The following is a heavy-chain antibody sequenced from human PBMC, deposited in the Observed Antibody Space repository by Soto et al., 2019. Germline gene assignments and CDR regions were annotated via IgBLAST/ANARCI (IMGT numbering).Heavy chain of an antibody. D-gene: IGHD3-22*01. CDR2: IYHTGSI. Sequence: QVQLQESGPGLVKPSGTLSLTCAVSGGSISSSNWWSWVRQSPGKGLEWIGQIYHTGSINYSPSLYRRLTISVDKAKGQFSLKLSAGTAADTAVYYCARPWPSYHDSRDNWYFDLWGRGTLVTVSS. CDR3: ARPWPSYHDSRDNWYFDL. CDR1: GGSISSSNW. V-gene: IGHV4-4*02. J-gene: IGHJ2*01.